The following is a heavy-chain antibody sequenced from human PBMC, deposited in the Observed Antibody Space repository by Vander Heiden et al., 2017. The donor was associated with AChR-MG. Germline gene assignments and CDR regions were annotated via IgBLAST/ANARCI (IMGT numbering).Heavy chain of an antibody. Sequence: EVQLVESGGGLVQPGGSLRLSCAASGFTFSNSWMSWGRQAPGKGLEWVANLNQDGSEKYSGDSVKGRFTISRDNAKNSLYLQMNSLRAEDTAVYYCSAGDYFNYWGQGTLLTVSS. CDR2: LNQDGSEK. CDR3: SAGDYFNY. D-gene: IGHD6-25*01. V-gene: IGHV3-7*01. CDR1: GFTFSNSW. J-gene: IGHJ4*02.